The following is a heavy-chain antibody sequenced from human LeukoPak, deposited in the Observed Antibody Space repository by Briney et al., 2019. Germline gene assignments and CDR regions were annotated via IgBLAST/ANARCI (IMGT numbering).Heavy chain of an antibody. D-gene: IGHD6-13*01. CDR1: GFIFSNY. CDR3: ARGGPAAGRFDY. Sequence: GGSLRLSCAASGFIFSNYMSWVRQAPGKGLEWVSVIYSGGSTYYADSVKGRFTISRDNSKNTLYLQMNSLRAEDTAVYYCARGGPAAGRFDYWGQGTLVTVSS. V-gene: IGHV3-66*01. CDR2: IYSGGST. J-gene: IGHJ4*02.